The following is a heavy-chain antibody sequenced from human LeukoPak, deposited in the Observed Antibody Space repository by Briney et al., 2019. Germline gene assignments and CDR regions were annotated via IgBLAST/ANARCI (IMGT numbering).Heavy chain of an antibody. D-gene: IGHD5-18*01. Sequence: GESLKISCKGSGYSFSTYWISWVRQMPGKGLEWMGRIDPSDSYTNYSPSFQGHVTISADKSISTAYLQWSSLKASDTAMYYCASRHTAMGLTYFDSWGQGTLVTVSS. V-gene: IGHV5-10-1*01. CDR3: ASRHTAMGLTYFDS. CDR1: GYSFSTYW. J-gene: IGHJ4*02. CDR2: IDPSDSYT.